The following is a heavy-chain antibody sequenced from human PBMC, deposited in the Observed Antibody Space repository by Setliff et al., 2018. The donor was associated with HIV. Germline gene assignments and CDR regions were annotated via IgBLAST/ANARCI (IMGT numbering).Heavy chain of an antibody. V-gene: IGHV1-18*01. D-gene: IGHD5-12*01. J-gene: IGHJ5*02. Sequence: SEKVSCKASGYSFTSEGFSWVRQPPGPGLERMGLIGAYNDNTNYAQKSQGRVTMTTDATTSTAYMEVRSLRSDDTTVYYYARHRPPAEVAVSGDWFDPWGQGTLVTVSS. CDR3: ARHRPPAEVAVSGDWFDP. CDR1: GYSFTSEG. CDR2: IGAYNDNT.